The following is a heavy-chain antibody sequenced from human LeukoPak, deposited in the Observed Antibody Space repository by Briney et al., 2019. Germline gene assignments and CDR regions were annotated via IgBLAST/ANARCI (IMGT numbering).Heavy chain of an antibody. J-gene: IGHJ5*02. D-gene: IGHD2-15*01. CDR3: ARELGYCSGGSCSNWFDP. V-gene: IGHV3-7*01. Sequence: GGSLRLSCAASGFTFSSYWTSWVRQAPGKGLEWVANIKQDGSEKYYVDSVKGRFTISRDNAKNSLYLQMNSLRAEDTAVYYCARELGYCSGGSCSNWFDPWGQGTLVTVSS. CDR1: GFTFSSYW. CDR2: IKQDGSEK.